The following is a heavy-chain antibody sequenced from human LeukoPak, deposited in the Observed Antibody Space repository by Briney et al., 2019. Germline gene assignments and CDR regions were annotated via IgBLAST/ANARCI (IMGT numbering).Heavy chain of an antibody. J-gene: IGHJ4*01. V-gene: IGHV4-34*01. CDR2: INHSGST. CDR3: ARGSGIAAAGTRDFDY. D-gene: IGHD6-13*01. Sequence: SETLSLTCAVYGGSFSGYYWSWIRQPPGKGLEWIGEINHSGSTNYNPSLKSRVTISVDTSKNQFSLKLSSVTAADTAVYYCARGSGIAAAGTRDFDYWGQEPWSPSPQ. CDR1: GGSFSGYY.